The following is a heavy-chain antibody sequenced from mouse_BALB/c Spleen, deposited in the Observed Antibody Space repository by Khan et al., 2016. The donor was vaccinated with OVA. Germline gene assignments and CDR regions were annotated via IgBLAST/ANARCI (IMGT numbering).Heavy chain of an antibody. CDR3: ARDRGGFDSYYFDY. D-gene: IGHD2-2*01. CDR1: GISITTGNYR. J-gene: IGHJ2*01. Sequence: EVQLQESGPGLVKPSQTVSLTCTVTGISITTGNYRWSWIRPFPGHKLEWIGYLYYSGTTTYNPSLTSRTTITSATSNNRFFLAMNSLTTDDTATYYCARDRGGFDSYYFDYWGQGTALTVSS. V-gene: IGHV3-5*02. CDR2: LYYSGTT.